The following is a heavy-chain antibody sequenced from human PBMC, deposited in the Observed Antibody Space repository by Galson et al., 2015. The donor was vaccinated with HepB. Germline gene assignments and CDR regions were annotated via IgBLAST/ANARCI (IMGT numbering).Heavy chain of an antibody. J-gene: IGHJ4*02. CDR1: GFTFSSYA. D-gene: IGHD5-24*01. CDR2: ISGSGGST. Sequence: SLRLSCAASGFTFSSYAMSWVRQAPGKGLEWVSAISGSGGSTYYADSVKGRFTISRDNSKNTLYLQMNSLRAEDTAVYYCAKSWGGRRWLQDSGATSGYWGQGTLVTVSS. CDR3: AKSWGGRRWLQDSGATSGY. V-gene: IGHV3-23*01.